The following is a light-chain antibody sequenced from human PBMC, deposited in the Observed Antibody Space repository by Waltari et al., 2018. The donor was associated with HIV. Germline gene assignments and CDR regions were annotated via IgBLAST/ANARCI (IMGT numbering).Light chain of an antibody. CDR2: STN. CDR1: PDSVSSSNA. Sequence: QTVVTQEPSFSVYPGGTVTLPFALNPDSVSSSNAPSWYQQTPGQAPRTLIYSTNTRSSGVPDRFSGSILGNKAALTITGAQADDDSDYYCVLYMSSGAWVFGGGTKVTVL. CDR3: VLYMSSGAWV. V-gene: IGLV8-61*01. J-gene: IGLJ3*02.